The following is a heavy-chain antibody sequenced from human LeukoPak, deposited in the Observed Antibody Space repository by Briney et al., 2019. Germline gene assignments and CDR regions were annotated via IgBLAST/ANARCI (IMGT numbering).Heavy chain of an antibody. CDR2: INHSGST. V-gene: IGHV4-34*01. CDR3: ARGLSDVY. Sequence: SETLSLTCTVSDASITNYDWSWVRQPPGKGLEWIGEINHSGSTNYNPTLKSRVTISIDTSKNQFSLILNSVSAADTAVYYCARGLSDVYWGQGTLVTVSS. CDR1: DASITNYD. J-gene: IGHJ4*02.